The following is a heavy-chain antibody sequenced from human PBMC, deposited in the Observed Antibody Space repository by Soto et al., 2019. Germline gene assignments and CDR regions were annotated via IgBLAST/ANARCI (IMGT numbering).Heavy chain of an antibody. CDR2: ISGSGGST. V-gene: IGHV3-23*01. D-gene: IGHD2-21*01. J-gene: IGHJ6*02. CDR3: AKFVMARDYYYGIDV. CDR1: GFTFSSSA. Sequence: GGSLRLSCAASGFTFSSSAMSCARQAPGKGLEWVSAISGSGGSTYYADSVKGLFTISRDNSKNTLYLQLNSLRAEDSAVFSCAKFVMARDYYYGIDVWGQGTTGTVSS.